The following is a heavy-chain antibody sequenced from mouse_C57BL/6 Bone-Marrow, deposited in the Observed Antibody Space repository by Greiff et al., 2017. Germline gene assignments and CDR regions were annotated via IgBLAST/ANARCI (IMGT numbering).Heavy chain of an antibody. CDR3: AESYYYGSSYVAY. J-gene: IGHJ3*01. CDR1: GYTFTSYW. V-gene: IGHV1-61*01. D-gene: IGHD1-1*01. CDR2: IYPSDSET. Sequence: QVQLQQPGAELVRPGSSVKLSCKASGYTFTSYWMDWVKQRPGQGLEWIGNIYPSDSETHYNQKFKDKATLTVDKSSSTAYMQLSSLTCEDSAVYSCAESYYYGSSYVAYWGQGTLVTVSA.